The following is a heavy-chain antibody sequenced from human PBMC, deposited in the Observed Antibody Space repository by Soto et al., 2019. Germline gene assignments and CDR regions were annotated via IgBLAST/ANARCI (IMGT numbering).Heavy chain of an antibody. J-gene: IGHJ6*02. CDR1: GGSFSTYA. V-gene: IGHV1-69*12. CDR2: IIPIFRRP. CDR3: ARDKDRGDLGGNYYYATDV. Sequence: QVQLVQSGAEVKKPGSSVKVSCRVPGGSFSTYAISWVRQAPGQGLEWMGGIIPIFRRPRYGQMFQGRVTITADESTTTAYMELSNLRSEDTAVYYCARDKDRGDLGGNYYYATDVWGQGTTVTVSS. D-gene: IGHD3-10*01.